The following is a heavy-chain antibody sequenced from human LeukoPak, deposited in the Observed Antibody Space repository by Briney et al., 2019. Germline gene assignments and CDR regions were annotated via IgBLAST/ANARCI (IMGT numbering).Heavy chain of an antibody. CDR1: GFTFSSYW. J-gene: IGHJ4*02. CDR2: IKEDGSEK. Sequence: GGYLRLSCAASGFTFSSYWMSWVRQAPGKGLEWVANIKEDGSEKYYVDSVKGRFTISRDNAKNSLYLQMNSLRAEDTAVYYCASLEYYYVWGTGYWAKGPLVTVSS. CDR3: ASLEYYYVWGTGY. D-gene: IGHD3-10*02. V-gene: IGHV3-7*01.